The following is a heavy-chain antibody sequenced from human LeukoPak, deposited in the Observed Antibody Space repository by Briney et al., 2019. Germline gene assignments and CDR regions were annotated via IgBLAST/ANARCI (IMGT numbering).Heavy chain of an antibody. CDR2: INSDGINT. J-gene: IGHJ6*03. CDR3: ARDGMYCSSTSCYAYYYYYMDV. Sequence: GGSLRLSCAASGFTFSSYSMNWVRQAPGKGLEWVSRINSDGINTSYAASVKGRFTISRDNAKNTLNLQMNSLRAEDTAVYYCARDGMYCSSTSCYAYYYYYMDVWGKGTTVTVSS. D-gene: IGHD2-2*01. V-gene: IGHV3-74*01. CDR1: GFTFSSYS.